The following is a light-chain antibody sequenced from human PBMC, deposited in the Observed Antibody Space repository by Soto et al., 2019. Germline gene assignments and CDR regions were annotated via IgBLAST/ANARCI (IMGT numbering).Light chain of an antibody. Sequence: QPVLTQPASVSVSPGQSITISCTRTSSDVGGYNYVSWYQQHPGKAPKFMIYDVSNRPSGVSNRFSGSKSGNTASLTISGLQAEDEADYYCCSYTTSNTRQIVFGTGTKVTVL. CDR1: SSDVGGYNY. V-gene: IGLV2-14*01. CDR2: DVS. CDR3: CSYTTSNTRQIV. J-gene: IGLJ1*01.